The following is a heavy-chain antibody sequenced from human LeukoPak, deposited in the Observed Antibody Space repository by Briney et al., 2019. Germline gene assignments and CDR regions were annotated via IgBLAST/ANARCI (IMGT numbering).Heavy chain of an antibody. Sequence: PGGSLRLSCAASGFTVSSNYMSWVRQAPGKGLEWVSVIYSGGSTYYADSVKGRFTISRDNSKNTLYLQMNSLRAEDTAVYYCASKTQADSSGYYYNYYYMDVWGKGTTVPVSS. CDR2: IYSGGST. V-gene: IGHV3-53*01. J-gene: IGHJ6*03. CDR3: ASKTQADSSGYYYNYYYMDV. D-gene: IGHD3-22*01. CDR1: GFTVSSNY.